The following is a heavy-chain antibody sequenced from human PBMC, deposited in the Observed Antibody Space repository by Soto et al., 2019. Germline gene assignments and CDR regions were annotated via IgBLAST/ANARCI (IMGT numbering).Heavy chain of an antibody. CDR3: ERVIPGVEAWFHP. Sequence: QVQLVQSGAEVKKPGASVKVSCRASGYTFTNFGVTWVRRAPGQGLEWMGWISAYTDTPNYAQKFQGRVTMTIDTSTSTAYMDLRSPTSDDTAVYYGERVIPGVEAWFHPCGQGTLGTVSS. J-gene: IGHJ5*02. CDR2: ISAYTDTP. D-gene: IGHD2-2*01. V-gene: IGHV1-18*01. CDR1: GYTFTNFG.